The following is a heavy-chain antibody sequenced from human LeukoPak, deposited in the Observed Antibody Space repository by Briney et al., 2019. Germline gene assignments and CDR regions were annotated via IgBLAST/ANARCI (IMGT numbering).Heavy chain of an antibody. J-gene: IGHJ4*02. CDR3: ARERPGSRVLDY. D-gene: IGHD3-10*01. CDR2: INPSGGST. Sequence: GASVKVSCKASGGTFSNYVISWLRQAPGQGLEWMGIINPSGGSTSYAQKFQGRVTMTRNTSTSTVYMELSSLRSEDTAVYYCARERPGSRVLDYWGQGTVVTVSS. CDR1: GGTFSNYV. V-gene: IGHV1-46*01.